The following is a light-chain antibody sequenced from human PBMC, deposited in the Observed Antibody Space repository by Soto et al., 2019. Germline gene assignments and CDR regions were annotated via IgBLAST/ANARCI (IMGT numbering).Light chain of an antibody. V-gene: IGKV3-15*01. CDR2: GAS. CDR3: QQYNNWPPV. Sequence: EIVMTQSPATLSVSPGERATLSCRASQIVSSNLAWYQQKPGQAPRLLIYGASTRATGIPARFSGSGSGTEFTLTISSLQSEDFAVYYCQQYNNWPPVFGPGTKVDIK. J-gene: IGKJ3*01. CDR1: QIVSSN.